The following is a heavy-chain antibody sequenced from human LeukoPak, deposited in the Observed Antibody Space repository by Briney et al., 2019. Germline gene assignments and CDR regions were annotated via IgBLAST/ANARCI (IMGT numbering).Heavy chain of an antibody. Sequence: SETFSPPCTVPGGAISCYYWGLVRQAPGEGPGWVGYIYYSGSTNYNPSLKSRVTISVDTSKNQFSLKLSSVTAADTAVYYCARGFWSGYYRDAFDIWGQGTMVTVSS. D-gene: IGHD3-3*01. J-gene: IGHJ3*02. CDR2: IYYSGST. V-gene: IGHV4-59*01. CDR3: ARGFWSGYYRDAFDI. CDR1: GGAISCYY.